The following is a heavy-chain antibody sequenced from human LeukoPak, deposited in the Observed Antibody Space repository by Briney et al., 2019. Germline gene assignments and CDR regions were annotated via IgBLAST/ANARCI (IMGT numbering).Heavy chain of an antibody. CDR1: GGCISSSRYY. D-gene: IGHD3-9*01. CDR3: ARQSGYDDILNYYYYGMDV. CDR2: IYYSGVT. V-gene: IGHV4-39*01. Sequence: SETLSLTCTVSGGCISSSRYYWGWIRQPPGRGLEWIGSIYYSGVTYHNPSLKNRGTISVDTSKNQFSLRLRSLTAADTGVYYCARQSGYDDILNYYYYGMDVWGQGTTVTVSS. J-gene: IGHJ6*02.